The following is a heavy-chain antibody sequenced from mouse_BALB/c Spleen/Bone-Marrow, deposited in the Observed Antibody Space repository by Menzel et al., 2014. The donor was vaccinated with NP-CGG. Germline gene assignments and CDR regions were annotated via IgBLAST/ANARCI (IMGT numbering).Heavy chain of an antibody. J-gene: IGHJ4*01. CDR1: GFTFXDYY. Sequence: DVKLVESGGGLVQPGGSLRLSCTTSGFTFXDYYMSWVRQPPGKALEWLAFIRNEAYGYTTEYSASVRGRFTISRDNSQSILYLQMNTLRAEDSATYYCARFPMDYWGQGTSVTVSS. CDR3: ARFPMDY. V-gene: IGHV7-3*02. CDR2: IRNEAYGYTT.